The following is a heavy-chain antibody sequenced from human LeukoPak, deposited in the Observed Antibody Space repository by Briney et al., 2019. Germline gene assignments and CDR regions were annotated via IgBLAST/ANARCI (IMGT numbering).Heavy chain of an antibody. CDR2: INHSGST. CDR1: GGSFSGYY. Sequence: SETLSLTCAVYGGSFSGYYWSWIRQPPGKGLEWIGEINHSGSTNYNPSLKSRVTVSVDTSKNQFSLKLSSVTAADTAVYYCARGRGSYGSGSYSYYFDYWGQGTLVTVSS. V-gene: IGHV4-34*01. D-gene: IGHD3-10*01. CDR3: ARGRGSYGSGSYSYYFDY. J-gene: IGHJ4*02.